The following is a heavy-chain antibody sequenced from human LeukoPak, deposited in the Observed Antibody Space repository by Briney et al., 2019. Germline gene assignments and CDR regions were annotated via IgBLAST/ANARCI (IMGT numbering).Heavy chain of an antibody. CDR1: GGSISSSSYY. CDR3: VREAVSSSWNNWYFDL. Sequence: SETLSLTCTVSGGSISSSSYYWGWIRQPPGKGLEWIGSIYYSGSTYYNPSLKSRVTISVDTSKNQFSLKLSSVTAADTAVYYCVREAVSSSWNNWYFDLWGRGTLVTVSS. CDR2: IYYSGST. V-gene: IGHV4-39*07. J-gene: IGHJ2*01. D-gene: IGHD6-13*01.